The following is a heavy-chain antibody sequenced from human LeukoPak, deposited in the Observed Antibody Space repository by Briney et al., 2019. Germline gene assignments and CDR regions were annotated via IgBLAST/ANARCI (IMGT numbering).Heavy chain of an antibody. CDR1: GYTFTGYY. CDR2: INPNSGGT. D-gene: IGHD3-16*01. CDR3: ARTNYDYVWGSYHPPPDY. J-gene: IGHJ4*02. Sequence: ASVKVSCKASGYTFTGYYMHWVRQAPGQGLEWMGWINPNSGGTNYAQKLQGRVTMTTDTSTSTAYMGLRSLRSDDTAVYYCARTNYDYVWGSYHPPPDYWGQGTLVTVSS. V-gene: IGHV1-2*02.